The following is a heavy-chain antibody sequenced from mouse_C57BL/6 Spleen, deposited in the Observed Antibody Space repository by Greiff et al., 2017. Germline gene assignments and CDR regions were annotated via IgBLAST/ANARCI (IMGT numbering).Heavy chain of an antibody. J-gene: IGHJ2*01. V-gene: IGHV1-15*01. CDR3: TSYYGSGYFDY. D-gene: IGHD1-1*01. CDR2: IDPETGGT. CDR1: GYTFTDYE. Sequence: VQLQESGAELVRPGASVTLSCKASGYTFTDYEMHWVKQTPVHGLEWIGAIDPETGGTAYNQKFKGKAILTADKSSSTAYMELRSLTSEDSAVYYCTSYYGSGYFDYWGQGTTLTVSS.